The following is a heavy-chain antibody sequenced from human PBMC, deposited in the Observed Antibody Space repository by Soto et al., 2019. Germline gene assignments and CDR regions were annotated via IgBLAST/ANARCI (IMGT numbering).Heavy chain of an antibody. D-gene: IGHD3-16*01. CDR2: IFYSGST. J-gene: IGHJ6*02. V-gene: IGHV4-31*03. Sequence: QVQLQESGPGLVKPSQTLSLTCSVSGGAINNRDYYWSWIRQHPGKGLEWIGNIFYSGSTDSNPSLKGRLTISIDTSKNEFSLKLTSVTAADTAVYYCARDRPAFKSFGSGMDVWGQGTTVTVSS. CDR3: ARDRPAFKSFGSGMDV. CDR1: GGAINNRDYY.